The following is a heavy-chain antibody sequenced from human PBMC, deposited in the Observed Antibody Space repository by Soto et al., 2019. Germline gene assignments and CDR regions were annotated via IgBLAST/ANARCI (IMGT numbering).Heavy chain of an antibody. CDR2: IDHNGHT. D-gene: IGHD3-10*01. V-gene: IGHV4-34*01. J-gene: IGHJ4*02. CDR3: APYGSGIYYISRDQY. CDR1: GGSFSGYC. Sequence: QVQLQQWGAGLLKPSETLSLTCAVYGGSFSGYCWSWIRQPPGKGLEWIGEIDHNGHTNYNPTLKRRVTISVDKAKNQFTLRLSSMPAADTAIYYCAPYGSGIYYISRDQYWGQGTLVTVSS.